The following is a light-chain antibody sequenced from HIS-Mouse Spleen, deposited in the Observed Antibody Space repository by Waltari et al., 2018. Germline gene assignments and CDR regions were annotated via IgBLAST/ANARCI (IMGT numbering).Light chain of an antibody. CDR3: CSYAGSSTWV. CDR2: ERS. J-gene: IGLJ3*02. V-gene: IGLV2-23*01. CDR1: SSDGGSYNL. Sequence: QSTLTQPASVSGSPGQSITISCTGTSSDGGSYNLVSWYQQHPGKATKLMIYERSKRPSGVSNRFAGSKSGNTASLTFSGLQAEDEADYSCCSYAGSSTWVFGGGTKLTVL.